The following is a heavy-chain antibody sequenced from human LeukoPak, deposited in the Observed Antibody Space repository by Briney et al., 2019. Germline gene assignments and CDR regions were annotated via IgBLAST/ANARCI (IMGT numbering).Heavy chain of an antibody. J-gene: IGHJ5*02. CDR2: IYYTGST. V-gene: IGHV4-30-4*07. CDR1: GGSISRSGYS. Sequence: SETLSLTCAVSGGSISRSGYSWSWIRQPPGKGLEWIGYIYYTGSTYYNPSLKSRLTISLDTSKNQFSLKLSSVTAADTAVYYCARGGDSSGYEGRFDPWGQGTLVTVSS. D-gene: IGHD3-22*01. CDR3: ARGGDSSGYEGRFDP.